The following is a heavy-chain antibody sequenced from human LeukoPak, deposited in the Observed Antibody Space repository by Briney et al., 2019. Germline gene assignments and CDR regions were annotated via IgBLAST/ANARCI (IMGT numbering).Heavy chain of an antibody. CDR3: ARDRWSYSSSSSFDY. CDR1: GGSISRYY. Sequence: PSETLSLTCTVSGGSISRYYWSWIPQPAGKALEWIGRIYTSGSTNYNPSLKSRVTISVDKSKNQFSLKLSSVSAADTAVYYCARDRWSYSSSSSFDYWGQGTLVTVSS. D-gene: IGHD6-13*01. V-gene: IGHV4-4*07. J-gene: IGHJ4*02. CDR2: IYTSGST.